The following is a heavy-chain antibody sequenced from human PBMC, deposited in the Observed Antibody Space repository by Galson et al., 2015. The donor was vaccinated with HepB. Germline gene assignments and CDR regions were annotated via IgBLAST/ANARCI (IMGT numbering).Heavy chain of an antibody. CDR3: ARAAHYQLLGPLDY. Sequence: SLRLSCAASGFTFSSYAMHWVRQAPGKGLEWVAVISYDGSNKYYADSVKGRFTISRDNSKNTLYLQMNSLRAEDTAVCYCARAAHYQLLGPLDYWGQGTLVTVSS. CDR1: GFTFSSYA. V-gene: IGHV3-30*04. J-gene: IGHJ4*02. D-gene: IGHD2-2*01. CDR2: ISYDGSNK.